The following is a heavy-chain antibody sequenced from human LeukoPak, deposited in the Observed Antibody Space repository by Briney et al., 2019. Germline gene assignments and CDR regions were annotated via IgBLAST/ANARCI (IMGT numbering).Heavy chain of an antibody. CDR2: IKQDGSEK. CDR3: ARGHYYDSSGYPGGY. CDR1: GFTFSSYW. J-gene: IGHJ4*02. Sequence: GGSLRLSCAASGFTFSSYWMNWVRQAPGKGLEWVANIKQDGSEKNYVDSGKGRFTISRDNAKNSLYLQMDSLRVEDTAVYYCARGHYYDSSGYPGGYWGQGTLVTVSS. D-gene: IGHD3-22*01. V-gene: IGHV3-7*01.